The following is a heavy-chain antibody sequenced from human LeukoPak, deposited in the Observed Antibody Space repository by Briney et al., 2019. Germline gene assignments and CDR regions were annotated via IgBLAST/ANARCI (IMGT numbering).Heavy chain of an antibody. V-gene: IGHV3-48*01. CDR1: GFTFRSHS. CDR3: ARVEKGFWSGFKMDV. CDR2: ISGSSSTI. J-gene: IGHJ6*04. Sequence: GGSLRLSCAGSGFTFRSHSMTWVRQAPGKGLEWISYISGSSSTIHYADSVKGRFTISRDNDKNSLYLEMNSLRAEDTAVYFCARVEKGFWSGFKMDVWGKGTAATVST. D-gene: IGHD3-3*01.